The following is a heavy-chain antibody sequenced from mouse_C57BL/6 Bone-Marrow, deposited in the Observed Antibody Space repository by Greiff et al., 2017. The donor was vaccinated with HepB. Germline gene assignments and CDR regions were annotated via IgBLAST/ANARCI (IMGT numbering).Heavy chain of an antibody. D-gene: IGHD1-1*01. V-gene: IGHV1-69*01. J-gene: IGHJ2*01. Sequence: VQLQQSGAELVMPGASVKLSCKASGYTFTSYWMHWVKQRPGQGLEWIGEIDPSDSYTNYNQKFKGKSTLTVDKSSSTAYMQLSSLTSEDSAVYYCAREDTTVVADFDYWGQGTTLTVSS. CDR2: IDPSDSYT. CDR1: GYTFTSYW. CDR3: AREDTTVVADFDY.